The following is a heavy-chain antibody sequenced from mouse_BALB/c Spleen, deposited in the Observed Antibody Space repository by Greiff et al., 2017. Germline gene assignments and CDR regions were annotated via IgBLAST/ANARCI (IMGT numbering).Heavy chain of an antibody. CDR3: TSLYYYGSSYWYFDV. CDR2: ISSGGSYT. D-gene: IGHD1-1*01. J-gene: IGHJ1*01. V-gene: IGHV5-6-4*01. CDR1: GFTFSSYT. Sequence: VESGGGLVKPGGSLKLSCAASGFTFSSYTMSWVRQTPEKRLEWVATISSGGSYTYYPDSVKGRFTISRDNAKNTLYLQMSSLKSEDTAMYYCTSLYYYGSSYWYFDVWGAGTTVTVSS.